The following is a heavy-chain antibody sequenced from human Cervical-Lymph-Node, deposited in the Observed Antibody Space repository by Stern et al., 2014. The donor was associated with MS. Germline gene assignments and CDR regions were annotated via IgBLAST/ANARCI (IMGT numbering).Heavy chain of an antibody. Sequence: VQLVESGAEVKKPGASVRISCKTSGYTFTSYYMHWVRQAPGQGLEWMGISNPGDGTTRFVQKFQGRVTMTSDTSTSTVYMDLSSLTSEDTAVYYCARSRVVARPLDYWGQGTLVTVSS. V-gene: IGHV1-46*01. J-gene: IGHJ4*02. CDR1: GYTFTSYY. CDR2: SNPGDGTT. CDR3: ARSRVVARPLDY. D-gene: IGHD2-15*01.